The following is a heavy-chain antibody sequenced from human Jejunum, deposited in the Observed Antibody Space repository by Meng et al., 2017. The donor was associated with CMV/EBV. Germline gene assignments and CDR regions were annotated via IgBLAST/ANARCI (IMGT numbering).Heavy chain of an antibody. CDR3: ARNQLLWYYGMDV. V-gene: IGHV4-34*01. J-gene: IGHJ6*02. CDR2: INHGGST. D-gene: IGHD2-2*01. Sequence: VYGGSFSGYYWSWIRQPPGKGLEWIGEINHGGSTNYTPSLKSRVTISVDASKNQFSLKLSSVTAADTAIYYCARNQLLWYYGMDVWGQGTTVTVSS. CDR1: GGSFSGYY.